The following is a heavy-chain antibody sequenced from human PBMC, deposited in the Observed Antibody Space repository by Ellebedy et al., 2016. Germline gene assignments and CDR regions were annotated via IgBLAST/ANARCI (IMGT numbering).Heavy chain of an antibody. Sequence: ASVKVSXXASGYTFTGYYMHWVRQVPGQGLEWMGWINPNSGGTNYAQKFQGRVTMTRDTSISTAYMELSRLRSDDTAVYYCARDQDTAMVEDYYYYYMDVWGKGTTVTVSS. CDR2: INPNSGGT. V-gene: IGHV1-2*02. J-gene: IGHJ6*03. D-gene: IGHD5-18*01. CDR1: GYTFTGYY. CDR3: ARDQDTAMVEDYYYYYMDV.